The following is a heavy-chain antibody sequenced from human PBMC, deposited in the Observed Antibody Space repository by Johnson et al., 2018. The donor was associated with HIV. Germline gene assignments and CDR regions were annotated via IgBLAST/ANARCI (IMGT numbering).Heavy chain of an antibody. CDR3: ARDYQDSRIDAFDI. J-gene: IGHJ3*02. V-gene: IGHV3-13*01. CDR2: IGTAGDT. Sequence: EVQLVESEGGLVQPGGSLRLSCAASGFTFSSYDMHWVRQATGKGLEWVSAIGTAGDTYYPGSVKGRFTISRENAKNSLYLQMNSLRAEDTAVYYCARDYQDSRIDAFDIWGQGTMVTVSS. CDR1: GFTFSSYD. D-gene: IGHD6-13*01.